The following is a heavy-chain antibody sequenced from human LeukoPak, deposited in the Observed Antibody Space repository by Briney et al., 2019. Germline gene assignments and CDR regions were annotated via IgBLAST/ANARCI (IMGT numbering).Heavy chain of an antibody. V-gene: IGHV4-34*01. Sequence: KPSETLSLTCAVYGGSFSGYYWSWIRQPPGKGLEWIGEINHSGSTNYNPSLKSRVTISVDTSKNQFSLKLSSVTAADTAVYYCARGVYYGSGSYYLDYWGQGTLVTVSS. CDR1: GGSFSGYY. CDR3: ARGVYYGSGSYYLDY. D-gene: IGHD3-10*01. CDR2: INHSGST. J-gene: IGHJ4*02.